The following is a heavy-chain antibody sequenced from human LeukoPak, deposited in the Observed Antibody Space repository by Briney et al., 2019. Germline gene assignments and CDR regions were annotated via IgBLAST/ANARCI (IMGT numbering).Heavy chain of an antibody. D-gene: IGHD3-10*01. CDR2: ISGSGGST. CDR1: GFTFSSYA. Sequence: GGSLRLSCAASGFTFSSYAMSWVRQAPGKGLEWVSAISGSGGSTYYADSVKGRFTISRDNSKNTLYLQMNSLRAEDTAVYYCAKDFGQYYYGSGSYGRFDYWGQGTLVTVSS. CDR3: AKDFGQYYYGSGSYGRFDY. J-gene: IGHJ4*02. V-gene: IGHV3-23*01.